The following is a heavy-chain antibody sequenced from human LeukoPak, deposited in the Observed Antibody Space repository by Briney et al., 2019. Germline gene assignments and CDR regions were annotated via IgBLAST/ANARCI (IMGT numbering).Heavy chain of an antibody. CDR1: GGSITSSSNY. V-gene: IGHV4-39*01. Sequence: SETLSLTCTVSGGSITSSSNYWGWVRQPPGKGLEWIGSIYYSGSTYYNPSLESRVTISVATSKNQSSLKLNSVTAADTAVYYCARHPKDFDNWGQGTLVTVSS. CDR2: IYYSGST. J-gene: IGHJ4*02. CDR3: ARHPKDFDN.